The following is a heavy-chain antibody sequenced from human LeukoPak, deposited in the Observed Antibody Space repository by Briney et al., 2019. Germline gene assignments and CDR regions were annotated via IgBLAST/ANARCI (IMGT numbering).Heavy chain of an antibody. CDR1: GYTFTIYD. Sequence: ASVKVSCKASGYTFTIYDINWVRQATGQGLEWMGWMNPNSGNTGYAQKFQGRVTMTRNTSISTAYMELSSLRSEDTAVYYCARALRKGNWFDPWGQGTLVTVSS. CDR3: ARALRKGNWFDP. D-gene: IGHD2/OR15-2a*01. V-gene: IGHV1-8*01. J-gene: IGHJ5*02. CDR2: MNPNSGNT.